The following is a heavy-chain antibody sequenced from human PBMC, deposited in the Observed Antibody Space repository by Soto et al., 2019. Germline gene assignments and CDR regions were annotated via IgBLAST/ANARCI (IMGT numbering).Heavy chain of an antibody. D-gene: IGHD1-26*01. V-gene: IGHV4-38-2*02. CDR1: GNSISSRYC. Sequence: SETLSLTCGVSGNSISSRYCWAWIRQPPGKGLEWLGSIYHHGSTYYSPSLKSRVTVSLDTSKNQFYLNLRSVTAADTAVYYCARDLAKGGGSAGFDYWGQGTLVTVSS. CDR2: IYHHGST. J-gene: IGHJ4*02. CDR3: ARDLAKGGGSAGFDY.